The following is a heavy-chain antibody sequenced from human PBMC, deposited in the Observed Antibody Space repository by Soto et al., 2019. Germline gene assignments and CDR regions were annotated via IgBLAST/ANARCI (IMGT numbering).Heavy chain of an antibody. CDR3: ARDDSSSWRYYYYYGMDV. Sequence: PSEPLSLTCAVYGGSFSGYYWSWIRQPPGKGLEWIGEINHSGSTNYNPSLKSRVTISVDTSKNQFSLKLSSVTAADTAVYYCARDDSSSWRYYYYYGMDVWGQGTTVTVSS. V-gene: IGHV4-34*01. CDR2: INHSGST. J-gene: IGHJ6*02. D-gene: IGHD6-13*01. CDR1: GGSFSGYY.